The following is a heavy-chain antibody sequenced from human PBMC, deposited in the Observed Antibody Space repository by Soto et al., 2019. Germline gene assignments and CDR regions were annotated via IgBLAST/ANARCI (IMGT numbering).Heavy chain of an antibody. CDR1: GGTFSSSA. V-gene: IGHV1-69*01. J-gene: IGHJ4*02. Sequence: QVQLGQSGAELKKPGSSVKVSCKASGGTFSSSAISWVRQAPGQGLEWMGGFIPIFGTANYAQKFQGRVTSTADESTSTAYMELSSLRSEATAVYYCERIMDAPSSDYWGQGTLVTVSS. CDR3: ERIMDAPSSDY. D-gene: IGHD2-8*01. CDR2: FIPIFGTA.